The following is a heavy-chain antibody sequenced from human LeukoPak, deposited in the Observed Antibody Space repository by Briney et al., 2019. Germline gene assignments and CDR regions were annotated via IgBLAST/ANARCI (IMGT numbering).Heavy chain of an antibody. CDR1: GGSISGYY. J-gene: IGHJ4*02. V-gene: IGHV4-59*01. D-gene: IGHD1-1*01. CDR2: IYYSGNT. CDR3: AREGTTGWAF. Sequence: SEILSLTCTVSGGSISGYYWSWIRQPPGKGLEWIGYIYYSGNTKYNPSFNSRVTMSVDTSKNQFSLKLTSVTAADTAVYFCAREGTTGWAFWGQGTLVTVSS.